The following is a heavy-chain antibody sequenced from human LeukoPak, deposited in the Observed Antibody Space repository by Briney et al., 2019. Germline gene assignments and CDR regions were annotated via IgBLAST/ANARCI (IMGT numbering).Heavy chain of an antibody. Sequence: GGSLRLSCAASGFTFSSYWMHWVRQAPGKGLVWVSRINSDGSSTSYADSVKGRFTISRDNAKNTLYLQMNSLRAEDTAVYYCARVGELGYCSSTSCYMGYGYWGQGTLDTVSS. V-gene: IGHV3-74*01. CDR1: GFTFSSYW. CDR3: ARVGELGYCSSTSCYMGYGY. J-gene: IGHJ4*02. D-gene: IGHD2-2*02. CDR2: INSDGSST.